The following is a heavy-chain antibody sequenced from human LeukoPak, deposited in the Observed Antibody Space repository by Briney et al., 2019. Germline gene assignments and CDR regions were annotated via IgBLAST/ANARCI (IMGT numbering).Heavy chain of an antibody. CDR1: GYTFTGYY. J-gene: IGHJ4*02. D-gene: IGHD2-21*02. CDR3: ATAKIVVVTAAPVDY. CDR2: INPNSGGT. Sequence: ASVKVSCKASGYTFTGYYMHGVRQAPVQGLECMGRINPNSGGTNYAQNFQGRVTMTRDTSISTAYMELSRLRSDDTAVYYCATAKIVVVTAAPVDYWGQRTLVTVSS. V-gene: IGHV1-2*06.